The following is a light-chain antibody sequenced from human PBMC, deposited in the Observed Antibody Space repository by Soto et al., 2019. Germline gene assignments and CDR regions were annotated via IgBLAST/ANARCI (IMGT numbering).Light chain of an antibody. CDR1: QSVSNY. CDR3: QQRSNWLSIT. CDR2: DAS. J-gene: IGKJ5*01. Sequence: EIVLTQSPATLSLSPGARATLSCRASQSVSNYLAWYQQKPGQAPRLLIYDASNRATGIPARFSGSGSGTDFTLTISSLEPEDFAVYYCQQRSNWLSITFGQGTRLEIK. V-gene: IGKV3-11*01.